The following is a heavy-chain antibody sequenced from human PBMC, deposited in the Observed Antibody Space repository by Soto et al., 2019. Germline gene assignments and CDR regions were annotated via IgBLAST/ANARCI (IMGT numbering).Heavy chain of an antibody. J-gene: IGHJ4*02. CDR2: VIPNLGVT. CDR1: GGTPRSYT. Sequence: GAPVKGSCKASGGTPRSYTFSLVRQAPGQGLEWMGRVIPNLGVTNYAKKFQGRFTIVVDTSTSTAYMELNSLRYEDTAVYYCARDKGYCSDTSCPDFDYWGQGTLVTVSS. CDR3: ARDKGYCSDTSCPDFDY. V-gene: IGHV1-69*04. D-gene: IGHD2-15*01.